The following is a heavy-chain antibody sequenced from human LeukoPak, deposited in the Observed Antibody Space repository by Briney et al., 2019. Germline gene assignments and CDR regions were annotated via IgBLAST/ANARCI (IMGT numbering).Heavy chain of an antibody. CDR2: ISSSSSYI. Sequence: GGSLRLSCAASGFTFSSYSMNWVRQAPGKGLEWVSSISSSSSYIYYADSVKGRFTISRDNAKNSLYLQMNSLRAEDTAVYYCAKLLWFGELLSPFDYWGQGTLVTVSS. D-gene: IGHD3-10*01. CDR3: AKLLWFGELLSPFDY. J-gene: IGHJ4*02. CDR1: GFTFSSYS. V-gene: IGHV3-21*01.